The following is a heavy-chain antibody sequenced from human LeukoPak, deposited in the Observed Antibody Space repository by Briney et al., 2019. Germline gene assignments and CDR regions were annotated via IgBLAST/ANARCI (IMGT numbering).Heavy chain of an antibody. V-gene: IGHV4-39*07. CDR3: ARDSGIRYFDWSAGRNSYYGMDV. CDR2: IYYSGST. CDR1: GGSISSSSYY. J-gene: IGHJ6*02. D-gene: IGHD3-9*01. Sequence: SETLSLTCTVSGGSISSSSYYWGWIRQPPGKGLEWIGSIYYSGSTYYNPSLKSRVTISVDTSKNQFSLKLSSVTAADTAVYYCARDSGIRYFDWSAGRNSYYGMDVWGQGTTVTVSS.